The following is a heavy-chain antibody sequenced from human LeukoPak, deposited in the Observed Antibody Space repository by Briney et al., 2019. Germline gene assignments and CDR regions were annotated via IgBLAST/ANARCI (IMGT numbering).Heavy chain of an antibody. CDR2: IKEDGSEK. V-gene: IGHV3-7*01. CDR3: ARDGSRYYYMDV. CDR1: EFTFSMYW. Sequence: GGSLRLSCAASEFTFSMYWMSWVRQAPGKGLEWVANIKEDGSEKYYVDSVKGRFTISRDNAKTSLYLQMNSLRAEDTAVYYCARDGSRYYYMDVWGKGTTVTVSS. D-gene: IGHD1-1*01. J-gene: IGHJ6*03.